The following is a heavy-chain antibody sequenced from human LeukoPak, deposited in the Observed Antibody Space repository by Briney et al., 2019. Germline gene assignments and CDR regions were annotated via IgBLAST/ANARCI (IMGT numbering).Heavy chain of an antibody. Sequence: SETLSLTCAAYGGSFSGYYWSWIRQPPGKGLEWIGEINHSGSTNYNPSLKSRVTISVDTSKNQFSLKLSSVTAADTAVYYCARGTHYDSSGYIHPRKYFQHWGQGTLVTVSS. J-gene: IGHJ1*01. D-gene: IGHD3-22*01. CDR2: INHSGST. CDR3: ARGTHYDSSGYIHPRKYFQH. CDR1: GGSFSGYY. V-gene: IGHV4-34*01.